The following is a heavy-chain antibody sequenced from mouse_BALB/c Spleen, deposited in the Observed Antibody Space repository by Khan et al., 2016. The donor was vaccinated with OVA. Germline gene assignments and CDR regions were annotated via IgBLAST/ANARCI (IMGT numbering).Heavy chain of an antibody. J-gene: IGHJ1*01. V-gene: IGHV5-17*02. CDR3: ARSGGNFHWYFDV. D-gene: IGHD2-1*01. CDR1: GFTFSSFG. CDR2: MSSGSSTI. Sequence: EVQVVESGGGLVQPGGSRKLSCAASGFTFSSFGMHWVRQAPKKGLEWVAYMSSGSSTIYYVDTVKGRFTISRDNPKHTLFLQMTSLRSEDTAMYYCARSGGNFHWYFDVWGAGTSVTVSS.